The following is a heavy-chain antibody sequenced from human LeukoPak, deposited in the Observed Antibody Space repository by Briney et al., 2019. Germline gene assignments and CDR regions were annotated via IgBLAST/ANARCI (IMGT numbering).Heavy chain of an antibody. D-gene: IGHD6-19*01. J-gene: IGHJ5*02. Sequence: ASVKVSCKASGYTFTSYYMHWVRQAPGQGLEWMGIINPSGGSTSYAQKFQGRVTMTRDTSTSTVYMELSSLRSEDTAVYYCARDLGSSGWYRGPWFDPWGQGTLVTVSS. CDR3: ARDLGSSGWYRGPWFDP. CDR2: INPSGGST. V-gene: IGHV1-46*01. CDR1: GYTFTSYY.